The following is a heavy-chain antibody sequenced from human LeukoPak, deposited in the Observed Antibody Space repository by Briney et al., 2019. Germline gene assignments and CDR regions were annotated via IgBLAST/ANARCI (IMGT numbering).Heavy chain of an antibody. V-gene: IGHV3-9*01. CDR2: ISWNSGYI. D-gene: IGHD6-25*01. CDR3: AKVRGTYSSGYFFVY. Sequence: AGGSLRLSCAASGFTFDNYAMHWVRQAPGKGLEWLSIISWNSGYIGYADSVKGRFTISRDNAKKSLDLQMNSLRAEDTAFYYCAKVRGTYSSGYFFVYWGQGTLVTVSS. CDR1: GFTFDNYA. J-gene: IGHJ4*02.